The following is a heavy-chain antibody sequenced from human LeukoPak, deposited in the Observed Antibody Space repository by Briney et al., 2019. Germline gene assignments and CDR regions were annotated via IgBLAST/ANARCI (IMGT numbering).Heavy chain of an antibody. V-gene: IGHV1-18*01. Sequence: GASVKVSCKASGYIFTGYGISWVRQAPGQGLEWMGWISAHNGNTNYAQKLQGRVTMTTDTSTTTVYMELRSLRSDDTAVYYCVVVVPGMGYSNGWYRDWGQGTLVTVSS. CDR3: VVVVPGMGYSNGWYRD. CDR1: GYIFTGYG. D-gene: IGHD6-19*01. J-gene: IGHJ4*02. CDR2: ISAHNGNT.